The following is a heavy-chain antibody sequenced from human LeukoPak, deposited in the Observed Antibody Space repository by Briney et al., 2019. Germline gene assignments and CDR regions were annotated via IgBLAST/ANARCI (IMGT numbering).Heavy chain of an antibody. Sequence: GGSLRLSCAASGFTVSSNYMSWVRQAPGKGLEWVSVIYSGGSTYYADSVKGRFTNPRDNSKNTLYLQMTSLRAEDTAVYYCAREWSVAGTYNWFDPWGQGTLVTVSS. CDR1: GFTVSSNY. CDR2: IYSGGST. V-gene: IGHV3-66*02. J-gene: IGHJ5*02. CDR3: AREWSVAGTYNWFDP. D-gene: IGHD6-19*01.